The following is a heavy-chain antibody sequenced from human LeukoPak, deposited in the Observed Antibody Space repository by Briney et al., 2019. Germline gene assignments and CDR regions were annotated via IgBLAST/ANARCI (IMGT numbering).Heavy chain of an antibody. CDR1: GFTFSSYE. V-gene: IGHV3-48*03. J-gene: IGHJ4*02. Sequence: GGSLRLSCAASGFTFSSYEMNWVRQAPGKGLEWVSYISSSGSTIYYADSVKGRFTISRDNAKNSLYLQMNSLRAEDTAVYYCARRPAYYDILTADWWGQGTLVTISS. D-gene: IGHD3-9*01. CDR3: ARRPAYYDILTADW. CDR2: ISSSGSTI.